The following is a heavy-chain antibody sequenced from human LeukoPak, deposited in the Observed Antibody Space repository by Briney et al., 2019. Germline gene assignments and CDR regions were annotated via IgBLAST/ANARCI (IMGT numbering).Heavy chain of an antibody. CDR3: ASTFGADAFDI. D-gene: IGHD2/OR15-2a*01. Sequence: GGSLRLSCAASGFTFSDYSMSWVRQAPGKGLEWVASITSSSSYIYYAGSVKGRFTISRDNAKNSLYLQMNSLRAEDTAVYYCASTFGADAFDIWGQGTMVTVSS. V-gene: IGHV3-21*01. CDR2: ITSSSSYI. J-gene: IGHJ3*02. CDR1: GFTFSDYS.